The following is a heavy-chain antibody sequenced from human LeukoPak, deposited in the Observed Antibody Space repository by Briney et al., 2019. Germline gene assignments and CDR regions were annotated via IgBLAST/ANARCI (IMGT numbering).Heavy chain of an antibody. Sequence: PSETLSLTCTVSGGSLSSGSYYWSWIRQPPGKGLEWTGYIYYSGSTNYNPSLNSRVTISVDTSKNQFSLKLSSVTAADTAVYYCARDRPCDSSGYIYYYSGMDVWGQGTTVTVSS. J-gene: IGHJ6*02. CDR3: ARDRPCDSSGYIYYYSGMDV. D-gene: IGHD3-22*01. CDR2: IYYSGST. V-gene: IGHV4-61*01. CDR1: GGSLSSGSYY.